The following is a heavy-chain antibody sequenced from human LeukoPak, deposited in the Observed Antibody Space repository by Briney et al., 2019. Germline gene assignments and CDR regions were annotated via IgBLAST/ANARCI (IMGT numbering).Heavy chain of an antibody. D-gene: IGHD6-6*01. J-gene: IGHJ6*02. CDR3: ARSCSSSGYYYYGMDL. CDR1: GGSISTYY. V-gene: IGHV4-59*01. CDR2: IYYSGNT. Sequence: PSETLSLTCTVSGGSISTYYWSWIRQPPGKGLEWIGYIYYSGNTIYNSSLKSRVTISVDKSKNQFSLKLSSVTAADTAVYYCARSCSSSGYYYYGMDLWGQGTTVTVSS.